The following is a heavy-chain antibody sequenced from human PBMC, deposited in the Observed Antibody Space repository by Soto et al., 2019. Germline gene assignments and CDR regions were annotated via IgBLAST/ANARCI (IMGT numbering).Heavy chain of an antibody. D-gene: IGHD1-7*01. CDR3: AKGDWDYIAGHFDY. V-gene: IGHV3-23*01. J-gene: IGHJ4*02. CDR2: ISGTAGNT. CDR1: GFTFTSCA. Sequence: VQLLESGGGLVQPGGSLRLSCAASGFTFTSCAMSWVRQAPGKGLEWVSAISGTAGNTYHADSVKGRFTISRDIYKNTLYLQMNSLRAEDTAVYYCAKGDWDYIAGHFDYWGQGTLVTVSS.